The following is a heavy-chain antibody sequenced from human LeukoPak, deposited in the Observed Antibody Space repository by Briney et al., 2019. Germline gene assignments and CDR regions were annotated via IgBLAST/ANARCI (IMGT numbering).Heavy chain of an antibody. V-gene: IGHV4-34*01. J-gene: IGHJ6*02. CDR3: ARASYDSSGYYFYYYYYGMDV. CDR1: GGSFSGYY. D-gene: IGHD3-22*01. CDR2: INHSRST. Sequence: PSETLSLTCAVYGGSFSGYYWSWIRQPPGKGLEWIGEINHSRSTNYNPSLKSRVTISVDTSKNQFSLKLSSVTAADTAVYYCARASYDSSGYYFYYYYYGMDVWGQGTTVTVSS.